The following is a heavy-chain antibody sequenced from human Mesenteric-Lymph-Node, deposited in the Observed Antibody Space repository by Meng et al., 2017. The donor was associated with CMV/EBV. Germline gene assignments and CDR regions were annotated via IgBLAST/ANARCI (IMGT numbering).Heavy chain of an antibody. J-gene: IGHJ4*02. D-gene: IGHD5-12*01. CDR1: GGSISSSDW. V-gene: IGHV4-4*02. Sequence: AGSGGSISSSDWWGWGREPAGRGLKWIGEVYHSGSTNYNPSLKSRITISVSKSKNQFSMKLSSVTAADTAVYYCARRYSGYDYPFDYWGQGALVTVSS. CDR3: ARRYSGYDYPFDY. CDR2: VYHSGST.